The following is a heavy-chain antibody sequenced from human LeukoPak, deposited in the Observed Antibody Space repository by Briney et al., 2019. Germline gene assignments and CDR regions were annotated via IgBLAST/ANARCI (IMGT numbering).Heavy chain of an antibody. V-gene: IGHV1-24*01. CDR3: ARNYDCRSGWRCDYYGMDV. CDR2: FDPEDGET. CDR1: GYSLTELS. Sequence: ASVKVFCKVSGYSLTELSMLWVRQAPGKGLEWMGGFDPEDGETIYAQKFQGRVTMTEDTSTDTAYMALSSLRSDDTAVYYCARNYDCRSGWRCDYYGMDVWGQGTTVTVSS. D-gene: IGHD3-3*01. J-gene: IGHJ6*02.